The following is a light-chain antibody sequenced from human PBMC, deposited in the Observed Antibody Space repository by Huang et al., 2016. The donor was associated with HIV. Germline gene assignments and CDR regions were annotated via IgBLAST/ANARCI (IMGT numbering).Light chain of an antibody. J-gene: IGKJ5*01. Sequence: DIVLTQSPATLSLSQGERATVSCRASQSVSTFLAWYQHTAGQAPRLLIFDASNRASDVPARFSGTGSGTYFTLTIISLGPSDVAVYYCQQHSYWPITFGRGTRLE. CDR1: QSVSTF. CDR3: QQHSYWPIT. V-gene: IGKV3-11*01. CDR2: DAS.